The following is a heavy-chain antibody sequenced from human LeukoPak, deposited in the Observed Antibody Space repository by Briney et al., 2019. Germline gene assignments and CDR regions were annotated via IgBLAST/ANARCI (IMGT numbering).Heavy chain of an antibody. CDR3: ARASY. CDR2: IKQDGGEK. Sequence: PGGSLRLSCAAPGFTFSSYWMSWVRQAPGEGLEWVAKIKQDGGEKYYVDSVKGRFTISRDNAKNSLYLQMNSLRAEDTAVYYCARASYWGQGTLVTVSS. J-gene: IGHJ4*02. V-gene: IGHV3-7*01. CDR1: GFTFSSYW.